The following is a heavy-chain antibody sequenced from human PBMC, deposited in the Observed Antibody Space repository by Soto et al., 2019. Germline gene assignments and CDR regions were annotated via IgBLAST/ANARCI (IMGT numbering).Heavy chain of an antibody. CDR2: IIPIFDAT. J-gene: IGHJ4*02. Sequence: QVQLVQSGAEVKKPGSSVKVSCKVAGGPFSTLSISWVRQAPGQGPVWMGGIIPIFDATNYAQKFQGRVPITSDDSTSTAYMEVSSLRSDDTAVYYGARDLPNRAGRVWGPGTLVTVSS. V-gene: IGHV1-69*01. CDR3: ARDLPNRAGRV. CDR1: GGPFSTLS. D-gene: IGHD3-10*01.